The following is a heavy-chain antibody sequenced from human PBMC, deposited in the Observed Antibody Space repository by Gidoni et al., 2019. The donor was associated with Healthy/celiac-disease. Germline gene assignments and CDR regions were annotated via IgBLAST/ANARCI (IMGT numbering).Heavy chain of an antibody. V-gene: IGHV1-69*09. CDR2: IIPILGIA. CDR1: GGTFSSYA. D-gene: IGHD6-19*01. CDR3: ATPIAVAGTEEYY. Sequence: QVQLVQSGAEVKKPGSSVKVSCKASGGTFSSYAISWVRQAPGQGLEWMGRIIPILGIANYAQKFQGRVTITADKSTSTAYMELSSLRSEDTAVYYCATPIAVAGTEEYYWGQGTLVTVSS. J-gene: IGHJ4*02.